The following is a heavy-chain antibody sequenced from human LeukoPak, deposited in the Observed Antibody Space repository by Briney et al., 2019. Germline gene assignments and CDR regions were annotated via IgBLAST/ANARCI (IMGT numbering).Heavy chain of an antibody. CDR3: ARGRGKWGGGDY. CDR2: INPNTDGT. CDR1: GYTFSGYY. Sequence: ASVRVSCRASGYTFSGYYMHWVRQAPGQGLWWMGWINPNTDGTNYAQKFQGRVTMTRDTSINTAYMDLSRLTSDDAAVYYCARGRGKWGGGDYWGQGTLVTVSS. D-gene: IGHD1-26*01. J-gene: IGHJ4*02. V-gene: IGHV1-2*02.